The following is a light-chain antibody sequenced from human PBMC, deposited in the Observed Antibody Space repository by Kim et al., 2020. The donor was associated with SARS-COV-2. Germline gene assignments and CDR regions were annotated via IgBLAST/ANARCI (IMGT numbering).Light chain of an antibody. CDR2: MAS. Sequence: SASVGDRVTITCRASQSISSWLAWYQQKPGKAPKLLIYMASSLESGVPSRFSGSGSGTEFTLTISSLQPDDFATYYCQQYNSYLYTFGQGTKLEI. CDR3: QQYNSYLYT. V-gene: IGKV1-5*03. CDR1: QSISSW. J-gene: IGKJ2*01.